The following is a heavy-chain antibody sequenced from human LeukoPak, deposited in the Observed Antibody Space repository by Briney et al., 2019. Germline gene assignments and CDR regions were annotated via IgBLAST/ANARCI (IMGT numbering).Heavy chain of an antibody. V-gene: IGHV3-48*01. CDR1: GFTFSSYS. CDR2: ISSSSSTI. J-gene: IGHJ1*01. CDR3: ARDHILTAGYFQH. D-gene: IGHD3-9*01. Sequence: GGSLRLSCAAPGFTFSSYSMNWVRQAPGKGLEWVSYISSSSSTIYYADSVKGRFTISRDNAKNSLYLQMNSLRAEDTAVYYCARDHILTAGYFQHWGQGTLVTVSS.